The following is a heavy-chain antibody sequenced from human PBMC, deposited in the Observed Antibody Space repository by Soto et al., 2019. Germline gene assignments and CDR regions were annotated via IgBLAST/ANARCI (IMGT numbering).Heavy chain of an antibody. CDR3: AKDQSRGGANPLMG. CDR2: ISGSGGST. J-gene: IGHJ4*02. D-gene: IGHD4-17*01. Sequence: EVQPLESGGGLVQPGGSLRLSCAASGFTFSSYPMSWVRQAPGKGLEWVSAISGSGGSTYYADSVKGRFTISRDNSKNTLYLQMNSLRAEDTAVYYCAKDQSRGGANPLMGWGQGTLVTVSS. CDR1: GFTFSSYP. V-gene: IGHV3-23*01.